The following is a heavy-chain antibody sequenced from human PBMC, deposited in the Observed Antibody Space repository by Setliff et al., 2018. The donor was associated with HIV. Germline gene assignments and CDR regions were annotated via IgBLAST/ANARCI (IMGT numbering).Heavy chain of an antibody. V-gene: IGHV4-4*02. D-gene: IGHD1-1*01. CDR1: GGSISSSDW. CDR3: ARLGEHDTGDLDV. J-gene: IGHJ6*04. Sequence: PSETLSLTCAVSGGSISSSDWWSWVRQPPGKGLEWIGEINHSGSTNYNPSLKSRATISVDTSKNKLSLKLASVTAADTAKYYCARLGEHDTGDLDVWGKGTTVTVSS. CDR2: INHSGST.